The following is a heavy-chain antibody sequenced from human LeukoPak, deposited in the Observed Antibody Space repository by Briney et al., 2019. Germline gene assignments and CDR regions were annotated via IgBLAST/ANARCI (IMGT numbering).Heavy chain of an antibody. Sequence: ASVKLSCKASGYTFTSYGISWVRQAPGQGLEWMGWISAYNGNINYAQKLQGRVTMTTDTSTSTAYMELRSLRSDDTAVYYCARDYVYSSSSDAFDIWGQGTMVTVSS. V-gene: IGHV1-18*01. D-gene: IGHD6-6*01. CDR2: ISAYNGNI. J-gene: IGHJ3*02. CDR3: ARDYVYSSSSDAFDI. CDR1: GYTFTSYG.